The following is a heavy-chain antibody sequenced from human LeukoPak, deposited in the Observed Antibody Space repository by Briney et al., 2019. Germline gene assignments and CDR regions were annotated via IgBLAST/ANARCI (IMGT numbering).Heavy chain of an antibody. D-gene: IGHD2-2*02. CDR3: ARACSSTSCYRN. CDR1: GYTFTGYY. V-gene: IGHV1-2*02. J-gene: IGHJ4*02. CDR2: INPNSGGT. Sequence: ASVKVSCKASGYTFTGYYMHWVRQAPGQGLEWMGWINPNSGGTNYAQKFQGGVTMTRDTSISTAYMELSRLRSDDTAVYYCARACSSTSCYRNWGQGTPVTVSS.